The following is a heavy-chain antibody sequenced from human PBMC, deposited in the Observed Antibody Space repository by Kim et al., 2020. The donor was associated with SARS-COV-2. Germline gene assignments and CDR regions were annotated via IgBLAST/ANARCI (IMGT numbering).Heavy chain of an antibody. CDR1: GFAFSDYY. Sequence: GGSLRLSCAASGFAFSDYYMSWIRQAPGKGLEWVSYISSSGSYTNYADSVKGRFTISRDNAKNSLYLQMNSLRAEDTAVYYCARDQRDIVVVTAIYYFDFWGQGTLVTVSS. CDR3: ARDQRDIVVVTAIYYFDF. D-gene: IGHD2-21*02. J-gene: IGHJ4*02. V-gene: IGHV3-11*06. CDR2: ISSSGSYT.